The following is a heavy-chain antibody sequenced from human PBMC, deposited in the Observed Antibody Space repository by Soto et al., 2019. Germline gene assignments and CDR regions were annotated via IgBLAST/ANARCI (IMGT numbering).Heavy chain of an antibody. CDR1: GGSISSYY. J-gene: IGHJ3*02. V-gene: IGHV4-59*01. CDR3: ARVPYGSGGDNAFDI. Sequence: AETLSLTCTVSGGSISSYYWSWIRQPPGKGLEWIGYIYYSGSTNYNPSLKSRVTISVDTSKNQFSLKLSSVTAADTAVYYCARVPYGSGGDNAFDIWGQGTMVTVSS. CDR2: IYYSGST. D-gene: IGHD3-10*01.